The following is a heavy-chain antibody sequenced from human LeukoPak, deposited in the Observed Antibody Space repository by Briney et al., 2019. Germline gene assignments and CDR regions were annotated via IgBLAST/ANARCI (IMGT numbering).Heavy chain of an antibody. J-gene: IGHJ4*02. CDR1: GYTFTSYD. V-gene: IGHV1-8*01. D-gene: IGHD3-3*01. CDR2: MNPNSGNT. Sequence: ASVKVPCKASGYTFTSYDINWVRQATGQGLEWMGWMNPNSGNTGYAQKFQGRVTMTRNTSISTAYMELSSLRSEDTAVYYCAREVTIFGVVRAEYYFDYWGQGTLVTVSS. CDR3: AREVTIFGVVRAEYYFDY.